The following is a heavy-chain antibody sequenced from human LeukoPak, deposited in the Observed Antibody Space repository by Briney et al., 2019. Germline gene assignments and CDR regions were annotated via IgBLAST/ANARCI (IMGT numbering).Heavy chain of an antibody. CDR2: ITSSSSYI. CDR3: ARDYGGSYYFDY. V-gene: IGHV3-21*01. CDR1: GFTFSIYT. D-gene: IGHD4-23*01. Sequence: GGSLRLSCAASGFTFSIYTMNWVRQAPGKGLEWVPSITSSSSYIYYADSVKGRFTISRDNAKNSLYLQMNSLRAEDTAIYYCARDYGGSYYFDYWGQGTLVTVSS. J-gene: IGHJ4*02.